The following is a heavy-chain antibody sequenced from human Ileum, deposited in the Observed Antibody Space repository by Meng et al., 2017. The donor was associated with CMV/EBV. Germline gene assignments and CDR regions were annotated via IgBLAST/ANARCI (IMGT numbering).Heavy chain of an antibody. Sequence: VGLEGGGPGFVKPSAILSLSCTVSGGSFSDYYWNWIRQPAGQGLEWIGRIHSNGATYYNPSLQSRVTMSVDSSKNEFFLSLSFVTAADTAIYYCARRRGPRGYIDYWGQGILVTVSS. V-gene: IGHV4-4*07. CDR3: ARRRGPRGYIDY. J-gene: IGHJ4*02. CDR2: IHSNGAT. CDR1: GGSFSDYY. D-gene: IGHD3-10*01.